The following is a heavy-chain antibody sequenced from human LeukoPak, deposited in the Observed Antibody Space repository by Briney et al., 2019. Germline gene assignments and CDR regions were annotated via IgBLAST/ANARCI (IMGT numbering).Heavy chain of an antibody. V-gene: IGHV3-23*01. CDR2: ITATSSST. J-gene: IGHJ4*02. CDR1: GFTFSSYG. CDR3: AKDFLLPLN. Sequence: GGSLRLSCAASGFTFSSYGMSWVRQAPGKGLEWVSAITATSSSTHDADSVQGRFTISRDNSKNTLYLQMNSLRPEDTAIYYCAKDFLLPLNWGQGTLVTVSS.